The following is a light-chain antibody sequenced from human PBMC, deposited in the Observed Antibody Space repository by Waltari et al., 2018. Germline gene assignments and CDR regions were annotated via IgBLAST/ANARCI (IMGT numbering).Light chain of an antibody. V-gene: IGKV1-9*01. J-gene: IGKJ5*01. CDR2: GTS. Sequence: DIQLTQSPSFLSASVGDRVTITCLASQGSNSYLAWYQQKPGKAPKLLIYGTSTLQSGVPSRFSGSGSGTEFTLTISSLQPEDFATYYCQQLKSFLFTFGQGARLDIK. CDR1: QGSNSY. CDR3: QQLKSFLFT.